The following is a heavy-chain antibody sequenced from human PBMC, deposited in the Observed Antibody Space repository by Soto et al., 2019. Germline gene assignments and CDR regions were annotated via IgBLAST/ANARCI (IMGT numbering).Heavy chain of an antibody. CDR3: AKDLRRAFYGMDV. J-gene: IGHJ6*02. CDR1: GFTFSSYG. D-gene: IGHD3-9*01. V-gene: IGHV3-30*18. Sequence: PGGSLRLSCVASGFTFSSYGMHWVRQAPGKGLEWVTLLSNDGSNEYYADSVKGRFTISRDNSKNTLYLQMNSLRAEDTAVYYCAKDLRRAFYGMDVWGQGTTVTVSS. CDR2: LSNDGSNE.